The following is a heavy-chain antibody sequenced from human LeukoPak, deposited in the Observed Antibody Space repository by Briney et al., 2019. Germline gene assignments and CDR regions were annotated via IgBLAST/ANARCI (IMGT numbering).Heavy chain of an antibody. Sequence: SETLSLTCTVSSGSISSYYWSWIRQPAGKGLEWIGRIYTSGSTNYNPSLKSRVTMSVDTSKNQFSLKLSSVTAADTAVYYCARDRGDIVVVPAAILKGWFDPWGQGTLVTVPS. V-gene: IGHV4-4*07. CDR1: SGSISSYY. CDR2: IYTSGST. D-gene: IGHD2-2*01. J-gene: IGHJ5*02. CDR3: ARDRGDIVVVPAAILKGWFDP.